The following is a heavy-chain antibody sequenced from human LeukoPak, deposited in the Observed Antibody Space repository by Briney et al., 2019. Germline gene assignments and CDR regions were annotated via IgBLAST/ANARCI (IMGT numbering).Heavy chain of an antibody. CDR3: ARGLALYYYGMDV. Sequence: PGGSLRLSCAASGFTFSDYPLNWIRQAPGKGLDWVSYISSSSSYTNYADSVKGRFTISRDNAKNSLYLQTNSLRADDTAVYYCARGLALYYYGMDVWGQGTMVTVSS. CDR2: ISSSSSYT. CDR1: GFTFSDYP. V-gene: IGHV3-11*06. J-gene: IGHJ6*02.